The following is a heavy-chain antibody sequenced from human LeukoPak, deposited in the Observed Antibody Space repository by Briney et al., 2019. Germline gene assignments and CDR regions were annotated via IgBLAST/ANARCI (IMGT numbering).Heavy chain of an antibody. CDR3: ARTIYLYDSSGLGDYFDY. V-gene: IGHV3-21*01. Sequence: PGGSLRLSCAASGFTFSTYTMNWVRQAPGKGLEWVSSISTSSSYIYYADSVRGRFTISRDNAKNSLYLQMNSLRAEDTAVYYCARTIYLYDSSGLGDYFDYWGQGTLVAVSS. CDR2: ISTSSSYI. J-gene: IGHJ4*02. D-gene: IGHD3-22*01. CDR1: GFTFSTYT.